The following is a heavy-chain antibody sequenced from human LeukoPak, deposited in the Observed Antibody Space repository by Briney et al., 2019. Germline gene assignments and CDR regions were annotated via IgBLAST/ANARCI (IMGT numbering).Heavy chain of an antibody. V-gene: IGHV4-31*03. J-gene: IGHJ4*02. D-gene: IGHD2-2*02. CDR3: AGYQLLYYNFDY. CDR1: GVSISSGGYY. Sequence: SQTLSLTCTVSGVSISSGGYYWSWIRQHPGKGLEWIGYIYYSGSTYYNPSLKSRVTISVDTSKNQFSLKLSFVTAADTAVYYCAGYQLLYYNFDYWGQGTLVTVSS. CDR2: IYYSGST.